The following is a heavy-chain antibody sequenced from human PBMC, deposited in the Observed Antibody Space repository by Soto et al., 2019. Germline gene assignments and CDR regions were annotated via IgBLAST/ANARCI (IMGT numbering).Heavy chain of an antibody. V-gene: IGHV3-15*07. CDR1: GFTFSNAW. J-gene: IGHJ5*02. D-gene: IGHD3-10*01. CDR3: TTEFFPMVRGVIISQLNWFDP. CDR2: IKSKTDGGTT. Sequence: GGSLRLSCAASGFTFSNAWMNWVRQAPGKGLEWVGRIKSKTDGGTTDYAAPVKGRFTISRDDSKNTLYLQMNSLKTEDTAVYYCTTEFFPMVRGVIISQLNWFDPWGQGTLVTVSS.